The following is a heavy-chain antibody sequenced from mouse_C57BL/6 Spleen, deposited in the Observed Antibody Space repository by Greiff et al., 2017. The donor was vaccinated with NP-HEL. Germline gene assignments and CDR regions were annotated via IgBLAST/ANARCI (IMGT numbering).Heavy chain of an antibody. CDR1: GFTFSSYG. V-gene: IGHV5-6*01. Sequence: EVMLVESGGDLVKPGGSLKLSCAASGFTFSSYGMSWVRQTPDKRLEWVATISSGGSYTYSPDSVKGRFTISRDNANNTRYLQMSSLKSEDTAMYYCARLTGNAMDYWGQGTSVTVSS. CDR2: ISSGGSYT. D-gene: IGHD4-1*01. CDR3: ARLTGNAMDY. J-gene: IGHJ4*01.